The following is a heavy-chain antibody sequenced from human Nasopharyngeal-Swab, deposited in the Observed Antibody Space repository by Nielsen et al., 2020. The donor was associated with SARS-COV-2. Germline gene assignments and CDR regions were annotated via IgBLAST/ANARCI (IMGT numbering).Heavy chain of an antibody. CDR1: GYRFSSYW. CDR3: ARLGSSWSDYFDY. J-gene: IGHJ4*02. CDR2: IYPGDSDT. Sequence: GESLKISCDVSGYRFSSYWIGWVRQMPGKGLEWMGIIYPGDSDTRYSPSFQGQVTISADKSISTAYLQWSSLKASDTAMHYCARLGSSWSDYFDYWGQGTLVTVSS. V-gene: IGHV5-51*01. D-gene: IGHD6-13*01.